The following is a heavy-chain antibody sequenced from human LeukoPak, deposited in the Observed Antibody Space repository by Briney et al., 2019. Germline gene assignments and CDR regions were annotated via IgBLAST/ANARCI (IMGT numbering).Heavy chain of an antibody. CDR3: ARDPPRIVVVVAATNNYGMDV. CDR2: ISAYNGNT. Sequence: ASVKVSCKASGGTFSSYAISWVRQAPGQGLEWMGWISAYNGNTNYAQKLQGRVTMTTDTSTSTAYMELRSLRSDDTAVYYCARDPPRIVVVVAATNNYGMDVWGQGTTVTVSS. CDR1: GGTFSSYA. V-gene: IGHV1-18*01. J-gene: IGHJ6*02. D-gene: IGHD2-15*01.